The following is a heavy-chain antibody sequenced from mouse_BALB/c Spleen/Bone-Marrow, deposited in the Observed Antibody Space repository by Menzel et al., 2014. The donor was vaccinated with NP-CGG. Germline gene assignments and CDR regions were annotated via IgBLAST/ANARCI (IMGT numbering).Heavy chain of an antibody. J-gene: IGHJ3*01. CDR2: INPGSGSS. Sequence: VQLQESGAELVRPGTSVKVSCKASGYAFTNYLIEWVKQRPGRGLEWIGVINPGSGSSNYNENFKGKATLTADRSSSTAYMLLNSLTSDDSAVYFCARSRGYDVGPFAFWGQGTLVTVSA. D-gene: IGHD2-2*01. CDR3: ARSRGYDVGPFAF. V-gene: IGHV1-54*01. CDR1: GYAFTNYL.